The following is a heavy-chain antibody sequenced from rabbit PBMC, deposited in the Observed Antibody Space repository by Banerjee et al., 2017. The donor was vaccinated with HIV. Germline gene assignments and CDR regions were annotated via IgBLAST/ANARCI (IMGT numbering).Heavy chain of an antibody. Sequence: QQQLEESGGGLVQTEGYLTLTCKASGFDLSSGYYLCWVRQAPGKGLEWIGCINTSSGNTVYASWAKGRFTISKTSSTTVTLQMTSLTVADTATYFCARFGTDYVAYDLWGPGPLVTVS. J-gene: IGHJ6*01. CDR1: GFDLSSGYY. V-gene: IGHV1S45*01. D-gene: IGHD6-1*01. CDR2: INTSSGNT. CDR3: ARFGTDYVAYDL.